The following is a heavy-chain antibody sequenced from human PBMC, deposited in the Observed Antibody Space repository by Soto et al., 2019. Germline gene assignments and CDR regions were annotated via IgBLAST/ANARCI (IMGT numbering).Heavy chain of an antibody. V-gene: IGHV4-4*07. CDR1: GGSISPYY. CDR2: IYASGST. Sequence: SETLSLTCSVSGGSISPYYWSWVRQPAGKGLEWIGRIYASGSTNYNPSLKSRVTMSVATSKNQFSLKLTSVTAADTATYYCARGGMVIIPTATAFDYWGQGTLVTVSS. J-gene: IGHJ4*02. CDR3: ARGGMVIIPTATAFDY. D-gene: IGHD1-1*01.